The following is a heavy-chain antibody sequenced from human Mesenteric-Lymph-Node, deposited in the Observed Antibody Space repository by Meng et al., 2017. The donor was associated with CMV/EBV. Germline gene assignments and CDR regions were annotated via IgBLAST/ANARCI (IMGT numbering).Heavy chain of an antibody. Sequence: GESLKISCAASGFSVSKHCMNWVRQAPGKGLEWVSVIYGGTITYYADSVRGRFTISRDNSENILFLQMNSLEDEDTAVYYCAGEPGVPNGMDVWGQGTTVTVSS. CDR1: GFSVSKHC. J-gene: IGHJ6*02. D-gene: IGHD2-2*01. CDR3: AGEPGVPNGMDV. V-gene: IGHV3-53*01. CDR2: IYGGTIT.